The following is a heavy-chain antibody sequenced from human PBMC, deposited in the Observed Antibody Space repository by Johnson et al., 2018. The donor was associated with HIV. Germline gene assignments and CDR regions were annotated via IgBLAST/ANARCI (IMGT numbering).Heavy chain of an antibody. CDR3: AKSNLPQYYYDSSGYWAFDI. CDR1: GFTFDDYP. D-gene: IGHD3-22*01. J-gene: IGHJ3*02. CDR2: ISWNSCSI. Sequence: VQLVESGGGLVQPDRSLRLSCAASGFTFDDYPMHWVRQAPGKGLEWVSGISWNSCSIAYADFVKGRFTISRDNAKNSLYLQMDSLRAEDTALYYCAKSNLPQYYYDSSGYWAFDIWGQGTMVTVSS. V-gene: IGHV3-9*01.